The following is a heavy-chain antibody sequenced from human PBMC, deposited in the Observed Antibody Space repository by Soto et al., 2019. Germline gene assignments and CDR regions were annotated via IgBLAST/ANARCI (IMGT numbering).Heavy chain of an antibody. Sequence: GESLKISCKGSGHSFTSYWIGWVRQMPGKGLEWMGIIYPGDSDTRYSPSFQGQVTISGDKSISTGYLQWSSLKASDTAMYYCASARAWSGYYTPYYYYGMDVWGQGTTVTVSS. CDR3: ASARAWSGYYTPYYYYGMDV. CDR1: GHSFTSYW. V-gene: IGHV5-51*01. J-gene: IGHJ6*02. CDR2: IYPGDSDT. D-gene: IGHD3-3*01.